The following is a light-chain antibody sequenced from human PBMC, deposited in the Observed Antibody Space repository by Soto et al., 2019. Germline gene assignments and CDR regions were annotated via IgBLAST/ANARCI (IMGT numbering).Light chain of an antibody. J-gene: IGKJ4*02. CDR3: QQLNRYPRT. CDR1: QALSNY. Sequence: DIQLTQSPSALSASVGDTVTITCRASQALSNYLAWYQQKTGKAPDLLIYSESTLQSGGPQRFSGSGSETEFTLTIRALQPEDFATYYCQQLNRYPRTCGRGTKVDIK. CDR2: SES. V-gene: IGKV1-9*01.